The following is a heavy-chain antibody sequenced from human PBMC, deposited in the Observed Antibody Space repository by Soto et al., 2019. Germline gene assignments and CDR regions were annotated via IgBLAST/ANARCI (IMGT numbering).Heavy chain of an antibody. Sequence: ASVKVSCKASGYSFTSYGISWVRQAPGQGLEWMGWISAYNGNKKYAQKLQGRVTMTTDTSTSTAYMELRSLRSDDTAVYYCARDGYPSIAAHHYGMDVWGQGTTVTVSS. V-gene: IGHV1-18*01. J-gene: IGHJ6*02. D-gene: IGHD6-6*01. CDR2: ISAYNGNK. CDR3: ARDGYPSIAAHHYGMDV. CDR1: GYSFTSYG.